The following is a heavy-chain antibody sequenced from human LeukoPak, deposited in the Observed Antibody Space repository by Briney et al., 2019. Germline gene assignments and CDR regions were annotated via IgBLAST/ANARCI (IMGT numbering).Heavy chain of an antibody. CDR2: IYTSGST. D-gene: IGHD1-26*01. J-gene: IGHJ3*02. V-gene: IGHV4-61*02. Sequence: SETLSLTCTVSGGSISSGSYYWSWIRQPAGKGLEWIGRIYTSGSTNYNPSLKSRVTISVDTSKNQFSLKLSSVTAADTAVYYCARRVGRYAFDIWGQGTMATVSS. CDR3: ARRVGRYAFDI. CDR1: GGSISSGSYY.